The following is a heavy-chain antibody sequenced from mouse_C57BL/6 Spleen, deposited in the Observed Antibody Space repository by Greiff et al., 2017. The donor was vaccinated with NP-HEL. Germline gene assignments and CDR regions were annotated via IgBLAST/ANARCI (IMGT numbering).Heavy chain of an antibody. CDR3: AIRDYDVAWFAY. CDR1: GFTFSDYG. Sequence: EVQLVESGGGLVKPGGSLKLSCAASGFTFSDYGMHWVRQAPEKGLEWVAYISSGSSTIYYADTVKGRFTISRDSAKNTLFLQMTSLRSEDTAMYYCAIRDYDVAWFAYWGQGTLVTVSA. V-gene: IGHV5-17*01. D-gene: IGHD2-4*01. CDR2: ISSGSSTI. J-gene: IGHJ3*01.